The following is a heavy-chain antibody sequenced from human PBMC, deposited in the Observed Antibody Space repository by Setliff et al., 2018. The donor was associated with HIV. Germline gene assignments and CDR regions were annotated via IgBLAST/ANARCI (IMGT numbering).Heavy chain of an antibody. CDR3: ARTSIVVAGNDY. CDR2: ISTGSDAT. CDR1: GFTFSRSD. D-gene: IGHD6-19*01. V-gene: IGHV3-48*03. Sequence: LRLSCAASGFTFSRSDMSWVRQAPGKGLEWVSYISTGSDATYYADSVKGRFTISRDNPKNSLYLQMNSLGVEDTAVYYSARTSIVVAGNDYWGQGTLVTVSS. J-gene: IGHJ4*02.